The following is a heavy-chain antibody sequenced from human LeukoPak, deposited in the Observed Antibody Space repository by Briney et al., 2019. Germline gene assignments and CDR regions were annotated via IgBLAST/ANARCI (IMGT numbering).Heavy chain of an antibody. CDR2: TRNKARSYTT. CDR3: AKNSGGNSGYYYYYMDV. D-gene: IGHD4-23*01. Sequence: GGSLRLSCAGSGFTLSDHYMDWVRQAPGKGLEWVGRTRNKARSYTTEYAASVKGRFTISRDESKNSLYLQMNSLETEDTAVYYCAKNSGGNSGYYYYYMDVWGKGTTVTVSS. CDR1: GFTLSDHY. V-gene: IGHV3-72*01. J-gene: IGHJ6*03.